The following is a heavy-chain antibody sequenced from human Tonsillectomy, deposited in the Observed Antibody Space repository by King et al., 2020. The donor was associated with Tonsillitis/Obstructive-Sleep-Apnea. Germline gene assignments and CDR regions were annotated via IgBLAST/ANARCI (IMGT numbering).Heavy chain of an antibody. CDR1: GYTFTNSG. V-gene: IGHV1-18*01. CDR2: ISGYNGNT. D-gene: IGHD4-11*01. Sequence: QLVQSGAEVKKPGASVKVSCKASGYTFTNSGIIWVRQAPGQGLEWMGWISGYNGNTNYAQNLQGRVTMTADTSTSTAYMELRSLRSDDTAVYYCARGVYSNYVDYWGQGTLVTVSS. CDR3: ARGVYSNYVDY. J-gene: IGHJ4*02.